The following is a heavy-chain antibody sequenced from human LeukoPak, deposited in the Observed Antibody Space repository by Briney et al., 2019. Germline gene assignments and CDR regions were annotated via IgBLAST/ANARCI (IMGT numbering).Heavy chain of an antibody. D-gene: IGHD6-19*01. CDR3: ARDEVAVAGTGFDY. Sequence: PSETLSLTCTVSGYSISSGYYWGWIRQPPGTGLEWIGSIYHSGSTYYNPSLKSRVTISGDTSKNQFSLKLSSVTAADTAVYYCARDEVAVAGTGFDYWGQGTLVTVSS. J-gene: IGHJ4*02. CDR2: IYHSGST. V-gene: IGHV4-38-2*02. CDR1: GYSISSGYY.